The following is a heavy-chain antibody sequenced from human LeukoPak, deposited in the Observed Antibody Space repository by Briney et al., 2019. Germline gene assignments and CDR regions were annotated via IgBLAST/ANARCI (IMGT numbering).Heavy chain of an antibody. Sequence: GGSLRLSCAASGFTFSSYGMHWVRQAPGKGPVWVSRINSDGSSTSYADFVKGRFTISRDNAKNSLYLQMNSLRAEDTAVYYCAELGITMIGGVWGKGTTVTISS. CDR1: GFTFSSYG. J-gene: IGHJ6*04. D-gene: IGHD3-10*02. CDR3: AELGITMIGGV. V-gene: IGHV3-74*01. CDR2: INSDGSST.